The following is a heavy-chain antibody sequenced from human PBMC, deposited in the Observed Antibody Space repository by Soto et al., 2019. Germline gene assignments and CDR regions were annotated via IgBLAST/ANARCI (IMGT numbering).Heavy chain of an antibody. D-gene: IGHD3-3*01. Sequence: SVKVSCKASGGTFSSYAISWVRQAPGQGLEWMGGIIPIFGTANYAQKFQGRVTITADESTSTAYMELSSLRSEDTAVYYCARGGNYYDFWSGYTAPDYWGQGTLVTVSS. J-gene: IGHJ4*02. V-gene: IGHV1-69*13. CDR2: IIPIFGTA. CDR1: GGTFSSYA. CDR3: ARGGNYYDFWSGYTAPDY.